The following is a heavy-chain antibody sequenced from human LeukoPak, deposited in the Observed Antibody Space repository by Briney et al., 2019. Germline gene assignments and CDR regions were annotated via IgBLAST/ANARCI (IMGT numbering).Heavy chain of an antibody. D-gene: IGHD4-23*01. Sequence: SETLSLTCSVSGASSSTNYWSWIRQPPGRGLEWIGYVFDSGSTNYNPSLKSRVTISVDTSKNQFSLKLSSVTAADKAVYYCARDRSVYGGNPDYWGQGTLVTVSS. CDR2: VFDSGST. CDR1: GASSSTNY. J-gene: IGHJ4*02. V-gene: IGHV4-59*12. CDR3: ARDRSVYGGNPDY.